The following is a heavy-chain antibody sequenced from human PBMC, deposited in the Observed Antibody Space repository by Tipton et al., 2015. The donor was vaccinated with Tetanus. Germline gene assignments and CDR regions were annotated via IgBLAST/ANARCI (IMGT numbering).Heavy chain of an antibody. CDR2: IRSKANNYAT. V-gene: IGHV3-73*01. CDR1: GFNFGGSA. Sequence: SLRLSCAASGFNFGGSAIHWVRQAPGKGLEWVGRIRSKANNYATDFSQSMKGRFTFSRDDSKNTAYLEMNSLKAEDTAVYYCTADATPTKSNYFNFWGQGAPVTVSS. J-gene: IGHJ4*02. D-gene: IGHD5-24*01. CDR3: TADATPTKSNYFNF.